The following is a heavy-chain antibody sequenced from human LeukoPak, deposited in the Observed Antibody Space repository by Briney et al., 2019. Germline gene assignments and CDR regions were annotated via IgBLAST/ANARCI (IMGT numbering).Heavy chain of an antibody. CDR1: GFTFSSYA. D-gene: IGHD3-22*01. CDR3: AKDGYYYDSSGYYNY. J-gene: IGHJ4*02. V-gene: IGHV3-23*01. CDR2: ISGSGGST. Sequence: GGSLRLSCAASGFTFSSYAMSWVRQAPGKGLEWVSAISGSGGSTYYADSVKGRFTISRDNSKNTLYLQMNSLRAEDTAVYYCAKDGYYYDSSGYYNYWGQGTLVTVSS.